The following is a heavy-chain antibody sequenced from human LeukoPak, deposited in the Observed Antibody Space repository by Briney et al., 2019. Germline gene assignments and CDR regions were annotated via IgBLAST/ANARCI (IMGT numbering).Heavy chain of an antibody. J-gene: IGHJ4*02. Sequence: GGSLRLSCAASGFTFSSYWMSWVRQAPGKGLEWVANIKQDGSEKYYVDSVKGRFTISRDNAKNSLYLHMNSLRAEDTAVYYCARGTIAAAGYYYFDYWGQGTQVTVSS. D-gene: IGHD6-13*01. CDR3: ARGTIAAAGYYYFDY. V-gene: IGHV3-7*04. CDR1: GFTFSSYW. CDR2: IKQDGSEK.